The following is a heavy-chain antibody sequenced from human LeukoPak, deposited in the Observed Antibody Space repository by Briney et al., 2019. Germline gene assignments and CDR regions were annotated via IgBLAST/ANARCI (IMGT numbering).Heavy chain of an antibody. J-gene: IGHJ1*01. D-gene: IGHD3-22*01. CDR2: IYYSGST. V-gene: IGHV4-30-4*01. CDR1: GGSISSGDYY. Sequence: SETLSLTCTVSGGSISSGDYYWSWIRQPPGKGLEWIGYIYYSGSTYYNPSLKSRVTISVDTSKNQFSLKLSSVTAADTAVYYCARGPVSGWEYFQHWGQGTLVTVSS. CDR3: ARGPVSGWEYFQH.